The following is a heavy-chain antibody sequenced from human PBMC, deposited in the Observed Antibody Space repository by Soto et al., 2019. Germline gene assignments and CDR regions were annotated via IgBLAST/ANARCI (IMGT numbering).Heavy chain of an antibody. J-gene: IGHJ6*02. CDR2: INHSGST. Sequence: QVHLQQWGAGLLEPSETLSLTCAVYGGSFSSYYWSWVRQPPGKGLEWIGEINHSGSTNNNPSLKSRVTISVDTSKNQFSLKLSSVTAADTAVYYCARGGKRGYTGYGRNYYYYGMDVWGQGTTVTVSS. CDR1: GGSFSSYY. V-gene: IGHV4-34*01. D-gene: IGHD5-12*01. CDR3: ARGGKRGYTGYGRNYYYYGMDV.